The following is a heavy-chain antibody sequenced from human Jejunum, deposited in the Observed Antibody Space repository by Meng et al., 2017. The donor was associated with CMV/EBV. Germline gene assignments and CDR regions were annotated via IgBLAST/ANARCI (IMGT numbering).Heavy chain of an antibody. CDR3: ARDPSNTSGRYAYFDY. J-gene: IGHJ4*02. Sequence: QLVQSGAGMKKPGAAGWVSCKASGYTFTHHGISWKRQAPGQGLGWMGLSRCYNGDTNYAQKLQCIVTMTTDTSTNTAYMDLRGLRSDDTAVYYCARDPSNTSGRYAYFDYWGQGTLVTVSS. CDR1: GYTFTHHG. CDR2: SRCYNGDT. D-gene: IGHD6-19*01. V-gene: IGHV1-18*01.